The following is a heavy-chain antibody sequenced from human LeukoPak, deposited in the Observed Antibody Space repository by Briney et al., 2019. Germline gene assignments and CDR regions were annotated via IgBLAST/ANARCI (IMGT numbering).Heavy chain of an antibody. CDR1: GFTFSSYW. D-gene: IGHD1-14*01. V-gene: IGHV3-21*01. J-gene: IGHJ3*02. CDR3: ARGGNRSGGAFDI. CDR2: ISSSSSYI. Sequence: GGSLTLSCAASGFTFSSYWMHWVRQAPGKGLVWLSSISSSSSYIYYADSVKGRFTISRDNAKNSLYLQMNSLRAEDTALYYCARGGNRSGGAFDIWGQGTMVTVSS.